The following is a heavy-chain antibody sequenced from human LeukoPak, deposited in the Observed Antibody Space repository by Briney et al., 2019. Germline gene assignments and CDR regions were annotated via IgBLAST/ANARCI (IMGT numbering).Heavy chain of an antibody. Sequence: GGPLRLSCAASGFTFTSFAMSWVRQAPAKGLAWVSTISRSGVATYYANSVKGRFTISRDNSKNTVYVQMNSLRAEDTAIYYCAKHSHDGSAPYYEVQLDYWGQGTLVTVSS. CDR2: ISRSGVAT. D-gene: IGHD3-22*01. J-gene: IGHJ4*02. CDR3: AKHSHDGSAPYYEVQLDY. V-gene: IGHV3-23*01. CDR1: GFTFTSFA.